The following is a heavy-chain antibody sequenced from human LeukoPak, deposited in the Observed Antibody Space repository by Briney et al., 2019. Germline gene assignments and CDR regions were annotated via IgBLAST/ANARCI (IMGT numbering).Heavy chain of an antibody. CDR2: IYHSGST. CDR1: GGSISSGGYS. V-gene: IGHV4-30-2*01. D-gene: IGHD2-2*01. J-gene: IGHJ5*02. Sequence: SETLSLTCAVSGGSISSGGYSWSWIRQPPGKGLEWIGYIYHSGSTYYNPSLKSRVTISVDRSKNQFSLELSSVTAADTAVYYCARVPAPDAWFDPWGQGTLVTVSS. CDR3: ARVPAPDAWFDP.